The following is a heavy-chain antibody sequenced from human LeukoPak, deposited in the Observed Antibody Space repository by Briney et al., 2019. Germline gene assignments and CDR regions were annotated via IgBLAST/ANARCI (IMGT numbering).Heavy chain of an antibody. CDR1: GFTFSDYW. J-gene: IGHJ4*02. D-gene: IGHD5-18*01. V-gene: IGHV3-7*01. Sequence: TGGSLRLSCAASGFTFSDYWMSWVRQAPGKGLEWVAHINPDGRDKYYVDFVRGRFTISRDNARNSLYLQMNSLRAEDTAVYYCARDTGGGYSCYDCWGQGTLVTVSS. CDR2: INPDGRDK. CDR3: ARDTGGGYSCYDC.